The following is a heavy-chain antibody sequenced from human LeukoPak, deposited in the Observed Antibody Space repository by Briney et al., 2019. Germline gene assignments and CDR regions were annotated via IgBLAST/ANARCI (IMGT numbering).Heavy chain of an antibody. CDR3: ARDQWIAAAVKYYFDY. CDR1: GFTFSSYW. J-gene: IGHJ4*02. Sequence: GGSLRLSCAASGFTFSSYWMNWARQAPGKGLEWVASINHNGNVNYYVDSVKGRFTISRDNAKNLLYLQMSNLRAEDTAVYFCARDQWIAAAVKYYFDYWGQGTLVTVSS. CDR2: INHNGNVN. D-gene: IGHD6-13*01. V-gene: IGHV3-7*03.